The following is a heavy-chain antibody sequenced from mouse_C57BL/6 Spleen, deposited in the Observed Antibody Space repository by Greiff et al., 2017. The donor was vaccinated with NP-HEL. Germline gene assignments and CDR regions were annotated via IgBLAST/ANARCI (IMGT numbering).Heavy chain of an antibody. V-gene: IGHV1-81*01. Sequence: QVQLKQSGAELARPGASVKLSCKASGYTFTSYGISWVKQRTGQGLEWIGEIYPRSGNTYYNEKFKGKATLTADKSSSTAYMQLSSLTSEDSAVYYCARSDGYYVGFAYWGQGTLVTVSA. CDR3: ARSDGYYVGFAY. D-gene: IGHD2-3*01. CDR2: IYPRSGNT. J-gene: IGHJ3*01. CDR1: GYTFTSYG.